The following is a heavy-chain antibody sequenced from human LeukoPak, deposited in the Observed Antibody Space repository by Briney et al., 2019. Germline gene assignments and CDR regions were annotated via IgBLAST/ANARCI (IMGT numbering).Heavy chain of an antibody. J-gene: IGHJ6*03. CDR1: GFTFSSFE. CDR2: ISSSGSTT. V-gene: IGHV3-48*03. Sequence: PGGSLRLSCAASGFTFSSFEMNWVRQAPGKGLEWVSYISSSGSTTYYADSVKGRFTISRDNSKNTLYLQMNSLRAEDTAVYYCANGNRCTSPNCLGYYYFYMDVWGKGTTVTVSS. CDR3: ANGNRCTSPNCLGYYYFYMDV. D-gene: IGHD2-8*01.